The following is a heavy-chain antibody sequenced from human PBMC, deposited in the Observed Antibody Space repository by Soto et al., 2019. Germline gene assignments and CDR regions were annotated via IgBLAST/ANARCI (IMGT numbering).Heavy chain of an antibody. Sequence: GASVKVSCKASGYTFTSYAMHWVRQAPGQRLEWMGWINAGNGNTKYSQKFQGRVTITRDTSASTVYMELSSLRSEDTAVYYCARGPYGDYTTFDYWGQGTLVTVSS. CDR3: ARGPYGDYTTFDY. CDR2: INAGNGNT. D-gene: IGHD4-17*01. J-gene: IGHJ4*02. V-gene: IGHV1-3*01. CDR1: GYTFTSYA.